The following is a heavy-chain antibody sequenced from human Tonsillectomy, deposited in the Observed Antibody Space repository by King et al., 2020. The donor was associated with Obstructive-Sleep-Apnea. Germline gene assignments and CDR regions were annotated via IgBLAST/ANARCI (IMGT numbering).Heavy chain of an antibody. Sequence: QVQLLQSGSEVKKPGSSVRVSCTASGGSFSSDAVNWVRQAPGQGLEWMGGIFPIVGRTDYAQMLQGRVTITADTSTSTVYMELSSLRTGDTAVYYCAKVRHYTYGGGFWDWGQGTLVTVSS. V-gene: IGHV1-69*14. D-gene: IGHD4-23*01. CDR3: AKVRHYTYGGGFWD. CDR2: IFPIVGRT. CDR1: GGSFSSDA. J-gene: IGHJ4*02.